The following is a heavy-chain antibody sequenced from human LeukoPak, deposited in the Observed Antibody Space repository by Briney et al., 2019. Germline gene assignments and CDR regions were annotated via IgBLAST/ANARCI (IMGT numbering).Heavy chain of an antibody. CDR3: ARVRSGWYCGYYFDY. CDR1: GGSISSSNW. J-gene: IGHJ4*02. D-gene: IGHD6-19*01. V-gene: IGHV4-4*02. CDR2: TYNSGST. Sequence: SDTLSLTCAVSGGSISSSNWWSWARPPPGKGLEWIGETYNSGSTNYNPSLKRRVTIPVDKSKNQFSLKLSSVTAADAAVYYCARVRSGWYCGYYFDYWGQGILVTGS.